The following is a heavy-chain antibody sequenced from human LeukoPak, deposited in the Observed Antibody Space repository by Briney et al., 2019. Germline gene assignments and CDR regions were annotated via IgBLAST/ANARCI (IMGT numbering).Heavy chain of an antibody. CDR1: GDSVSSNSAA. V-gene: IGHV6-1*01. CDR2: TYYRSKWYN. CDR3: TRGGSGMTVALFDN. D-gene: IGHD2-21*02. J-gene: IGHJ4*02. Sequence: SQTLSLTCAISGDSVSSNSAAWNWIRQSPSGGLEWLGRTYYRSKWYNDYAVSVKSRITINPDTSKNQFSLQLNSVTPDDTAVYYCTRGGSGMTVALFDNWGQGTLVTVSS.